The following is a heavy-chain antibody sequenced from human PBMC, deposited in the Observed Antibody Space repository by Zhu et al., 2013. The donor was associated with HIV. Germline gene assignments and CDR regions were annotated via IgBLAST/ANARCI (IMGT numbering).Heavy chain of an antibody. D-gene: IGHD2-8*01. V-gene: IGHV1-2*02. J-gene: IGHJ3*02. Sequence: QVQLMQSGAEMKKPGASVKVSCKASGYTFTDYYMHWVRQAPGQGPEWMGRINPISGGTNYAQKFQGRVIMTGDTSIGTAYMELSSLRSDDTAVYYCAREGGYCSNGMCYSNDAFDIWGQGTMVTISS. CDR1: GYTFTDYY. CDR2: INPISGGT. CDR3: AREGGYCSNGMCYSNDAFDI.